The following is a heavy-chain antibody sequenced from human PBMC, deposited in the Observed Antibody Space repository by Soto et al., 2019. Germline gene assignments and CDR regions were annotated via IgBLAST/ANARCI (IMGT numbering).Heavy chain of an antibody. V-gene: IGHV3-11*01. D-gene: IGHD1-1*01. J-gene: IGHJ3*02. CDR2: ISSSGSTI. Sequence: GGSLRLSCAASGFTFSDYYMSWIRQAPGKGLEWVSYISSSGSTIYYADSVKGRFTISRDNAKNSLYLQMNSLRAEDTAVYYCARDSDGKYIESRDAFDIWGQGTMVTVSS. CDR3: ARDSDGKYIESRDAFDI. CDR1: GFTFSDYY.